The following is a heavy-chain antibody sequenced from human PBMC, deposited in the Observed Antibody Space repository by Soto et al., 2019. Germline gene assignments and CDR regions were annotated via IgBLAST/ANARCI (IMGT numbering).Heavy chain of an antibody. Sequence: GGSLRLSCAASGFTFSSYGMHWVRQAPGKGLEWVAVIWYDGSNKYYADSVKGRFTISRDNSKNTLYLQMNSLRAEDTAVYYCARDRNSGSYSDLSAGYWGQGTLVTVSS. CDR3: ARDRNSGSYSDLSAGY. CDR1: GFTFSSYG. J-gene: IGHJ4*02. V-gene: IGHV3-33*01. CDR2: IWYDGSNK. D-gene: IGHD1-26*01.